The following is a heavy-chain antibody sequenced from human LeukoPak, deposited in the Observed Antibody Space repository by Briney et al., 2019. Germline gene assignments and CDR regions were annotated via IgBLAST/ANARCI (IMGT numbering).Heavy chain of an antibody. J-gene: IGHJ4*02. Sequence: SVKVSCKASGGTFSSYAISWVRQAPGQGLEWMGGIIPIFGTANYAQKFQGRVTITADESTSTAYMELSSLRSEDTAVYYCARSRKGHLVIMYYFDYWGQGTLVTVSS. CDR2: IIPIFGTA. V-gene: IGHV1-69*13. D-gene: IGHD3-9*01. CDR3: ARSRKGHLVIMYYFDY. CDR1: GGTFSSYA.